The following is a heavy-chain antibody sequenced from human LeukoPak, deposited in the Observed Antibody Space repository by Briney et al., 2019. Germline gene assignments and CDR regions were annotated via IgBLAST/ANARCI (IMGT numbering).Heavy chain of an antibody. Sequence: GGSLRLSCAASGFTFSSYGMHWVRQAPGKGLEWVAFIRYDGSNKYYADSVKGRFTISRDNSKNTLYLQMNSLRAEDTAVYYCAKDLRRYGDYFNWFDPWGQGTLVTVSS. CDR3: AKDLRRYGDYFNWFDP. CDR1: GFTFSSYG. J-gene: IGHJ5*02. V-gene: IGHV3-30*02. D-gene: IGHD4-17*01. CDR2: IRYDGSNK.